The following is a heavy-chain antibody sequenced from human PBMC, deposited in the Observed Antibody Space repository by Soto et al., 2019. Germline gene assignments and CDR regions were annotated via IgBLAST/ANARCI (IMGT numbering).Heavy chain of an antibody. J-gene: IGHJ5*02. CDR1: GGSISSGGYY. V-gene: IGHV4-31*03. CDR2: IYYSGST. D-gene: IGHD2-15*01. CDR3: ARDGDCSGGSCYSSRWFDP. Sequence: QVQLQESGPGLVKPSQTLSLTCTVSGGSISSGGYYWSWIRQHPGKGLEWIGYIYYSGSTYYNPSRKGRGTISVDTSKNQFSLKLSSVTAADTAVYYCARDGDCSGGSCYSSRWFDPWGQGTLVTVSS.